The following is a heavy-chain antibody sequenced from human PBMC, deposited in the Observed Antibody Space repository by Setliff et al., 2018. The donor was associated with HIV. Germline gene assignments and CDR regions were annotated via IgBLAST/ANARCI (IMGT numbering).Heavy chain of an antibody. J-gene: IGHJ4*02. CDR3: ARGGPDYYDYPYLDS. CDR2: IYITGST. D-gene: IGHD3-22*01. Sequence: PSETLSLTCSVSGGSINRGTYYWTWIRQSAGKGLEWIGHIYITGSTDYNPSLKSRVTMSVDTSKNQFSLKLNSLIAADTAVYFCARGGPDYYDYPYLDSWGQGTLVTVSS. V-gene: IGHV4-61*09. CDR1: GGSINRGTYY.